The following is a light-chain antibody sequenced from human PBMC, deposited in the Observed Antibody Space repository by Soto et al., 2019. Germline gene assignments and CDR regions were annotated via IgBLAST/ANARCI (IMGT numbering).Light chain of an antibody. Sequence: QSVLTQPASVSGSAGQSIAISCTGTSVDVGGFEYVSWYQQHPGKVPKLMIYDVNNRPSGVSNRFSGSKSGNTASLTISGLQAEDEADYFCSSYTSSNTYVFGTGTKVTVL. CDR3: SSYTSSNTYV. CDR1: SVDVGGFEY. CDR2: DVN. J-gene: IGLJ1*01. V-gene: IGLV2-14*03.